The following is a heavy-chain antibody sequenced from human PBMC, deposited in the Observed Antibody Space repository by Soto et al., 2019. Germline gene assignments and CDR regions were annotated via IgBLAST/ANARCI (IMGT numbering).Heavy chain of an antibody. V-gene: IGHV1-69*12. CDR2: IIPIFGTA. CDR3: ARAESPVSYYDSSGYWYFDL. D-gene: IGHD3-22*01. Sequence: QVQLVQSGAEVKKPGSSVKVSCKASGSTFSSYAISWVRQAPGQGLEWMGGIIPIFGTANYAQKFQGRVTITADESTSTAYMELSSLRSEDTAVYYCARAESPVSYYDSSGYWYFDLWGRGTLVTVSS. J-gene: IGHJ2*01. CDR1: GSTFSSYA.